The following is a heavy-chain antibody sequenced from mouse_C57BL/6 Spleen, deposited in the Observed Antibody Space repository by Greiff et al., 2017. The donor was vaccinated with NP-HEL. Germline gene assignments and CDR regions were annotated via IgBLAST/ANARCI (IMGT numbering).Heavy chain of an antibody. CDR2: ISSGGSYT. V-gene: IGHV5-6*01. J-gene: IGHJ2*01. CDR1: GFTFSSYG. Sequence: EVQVVESGGDLVKPGGSLKLSCAASGFTFSSYGMSWVRQTPDKRLEWVATISSGGSYTYYPDSVKGRFTISRDNAKNTLYLQMSSLKSEDTAMYYCASLKRGFDYWGQGTTLTVSS. CDR3: ASLKRGFDY.